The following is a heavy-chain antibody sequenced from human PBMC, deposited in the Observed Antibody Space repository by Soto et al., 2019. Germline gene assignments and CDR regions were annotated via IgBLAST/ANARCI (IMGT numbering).Heavy chain of an antibody. D-gene: IGHD1-1*01. J-gene: IGHJ6*02. Sequence: ASVKVSCKASGGTFSDSTINWVRQAPGQRLEWMGGIIPIFDTANYAEKFQGRVTITADESTSTSFMEVSSLRSEDTAVYYCARNGTLTGYSYGMDVWGQGTMVTV. CDR2: IIPIFDTA. CDR3: ARNGTLTGYSYGMDV. CDR1: GGTFSDST. V-gene: IGHV1-69*13.